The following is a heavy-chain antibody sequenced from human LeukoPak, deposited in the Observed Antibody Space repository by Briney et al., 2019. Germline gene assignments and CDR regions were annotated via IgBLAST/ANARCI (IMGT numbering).Heavy chain of an antibody. CDR3: ARWEYCSSTSCYDESETFDY. Sequence: GASVKVSCKASGYTFTSYYMHWVRQAPGQGLEWMGIINPSGGSTSYAQKFQGRVTMTRDTSTSTVYMELRSLRSDDTAVYYCARWEYCSSTSCYDESETFDYWGQGTLVTVSS. CDR1: GYTFTSYY. J-gene: IGHJ4*02. CDR2: INPSGGST. V-gene: IGHV1-46*01. D-gene: IGHD2-2*01.